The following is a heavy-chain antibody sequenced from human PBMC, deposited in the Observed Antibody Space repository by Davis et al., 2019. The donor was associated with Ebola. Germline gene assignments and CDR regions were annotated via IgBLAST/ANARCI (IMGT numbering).Heavy chain of an antibody. Sequence: GESLKISCAASGFTFSSYSMNWVRQAPGKGLEWVSYISSSSSTIYYADSVKGRFTISRDNAKNSLYLQMNSLRDEDTAVYYCARDGVVVAANPGFYYGMDVWGQGTTVTLSS. V-gene: IGHV3-48*02. CDR1: GFTFSSYS. J-gene: IGHJ6*02. CDR3: ARDGVVVAANPGFYYGMDV. D-gene: IGHD2-15*01. CDR2: ISSSSSTI.